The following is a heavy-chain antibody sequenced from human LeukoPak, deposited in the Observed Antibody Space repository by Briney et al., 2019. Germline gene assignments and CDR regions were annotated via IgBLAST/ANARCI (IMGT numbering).Heavy chain of an antibody. CDR2: INHSGST. J-gene: IGHJ4*02. V-gene: IGHV4-34*01. CDR1: GGSFSGYY. Sequence: PSETLSLTCAVYGGSFSGYYWSWIRQPPGKGLEWIGEINHSGSTNYNPSLKSRVTISVDTSKNQFSLKLSSVTAADTAVYYCARGRLYYGSGSYYDYWGRGTLVTVSS. D-gene: IGHD3-10*01. CDR3: ARGRLYYGSGSYYDY.